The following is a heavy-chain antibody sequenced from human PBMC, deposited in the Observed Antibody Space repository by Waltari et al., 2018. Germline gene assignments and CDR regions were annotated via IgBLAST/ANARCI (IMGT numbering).Heavy chain of an antibody. J-gene: IGHJ4*02. CDR2: ISHSENT. CDR1: RYSISSDYY. V-gene: IGHV4-38-2*02. D-gene: IGHD1-26*01. CDR3: ARQVEGGGYFGS. Sequence: QVELQESGPGLVKPSETLSLTCTVSRYSISSDYYWGWIRQPPGKGLEWIGSISHSENTYYNPSLKSRVTISIDTSKNQFSLRLSSVTAADTAVYYCARQVEGGGYFGSWGQGTLLTVSS.